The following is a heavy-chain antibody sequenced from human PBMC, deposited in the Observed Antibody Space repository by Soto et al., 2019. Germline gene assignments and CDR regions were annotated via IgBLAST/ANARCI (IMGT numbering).Heavy chain of an antibody. V-gene: IGHV3-21*01. J-gene: IGHJ6*02. CDR3: ARAPPYYEILTSYHYYYYYGMDV. D-gene: IGHD3-9*01. CDR1: GFTVISYS. CDR2: IMSSSSYI. Sequence: EVQLVESGGGLVKPGGSLRLSCAASGFTVISYSMNCVRQAPGKGREWVSSIMSSSSYIYYADSVKARFTISRDNAKNSMYLHMNSLRDEDKAVYYCARAPPYYEILTSYHYYYYYGMDVWGQGTTVTVSS.